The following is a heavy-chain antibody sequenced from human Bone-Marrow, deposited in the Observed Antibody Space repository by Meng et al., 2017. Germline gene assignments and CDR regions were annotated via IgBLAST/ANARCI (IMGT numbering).Heavy chain of an antibody. CDR3: AREFRYRWGVVLPNEAFDI. Sequence: ASVKVSCKASRYTFTGYYMHWVRQAPGQGLEWMGWINPNSGGTNYAQKFQGRVTMTRDTSISTAYMELSRLRSDDTAVYYCAREFRYRWGVVLPNEAFDIWGQGTMVTVSS. CDR1: RYTFTGYY. CDR2: INPNSGGT. D-gene: IGHD3-16*01. J-gene: IGHJ3*02. V-gene: IGHV1-2*02.